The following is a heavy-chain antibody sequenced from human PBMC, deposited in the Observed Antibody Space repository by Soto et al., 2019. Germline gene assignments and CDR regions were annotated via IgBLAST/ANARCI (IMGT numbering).Heavy chain of an antibody. J-gene: IGHJ6*02. D-gene: IGHD2-15*01. CDR1: GFTFSSYG. V-gene: IGHV3-33*01. Sequence: VQLVESGGGVVQPGRSLRLSCAASGFTFSSYGMHWVRQAPGKGLEWVAVIWYDGSNKYYADSVKGRFTISRDNSKNKLYLQRNSLRAEDTAVYYCAREAGYCSGGSCWDYGMDVWGQGTTVTVSS. CDR3: AREAGYCSGGSCWDYGMDV. CDR2: IWYDGSNK.